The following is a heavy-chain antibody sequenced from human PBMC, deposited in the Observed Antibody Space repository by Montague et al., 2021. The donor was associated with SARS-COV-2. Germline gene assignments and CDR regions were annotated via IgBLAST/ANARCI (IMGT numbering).Heavy chain of an antibody. Sequence: SLRLSCAASGFTFSSYAMHWVRQAPGKGLEWVAVISYDGSNKYYADSVKGRFTISRDNSKNTLYLQMNSLRAEDTAVYYCARDGYNWNDAVYYYYGMDVWGQGTLVTVSS. D-gene: IGHD1-20*01. V-gene: IGHV3-30*04. CDR3: ARDGYNWNDAVYYYYGMDV. CDR1: GFTFSSYA. J-gene: IGHJ6*02. CDR2: ISYDGSNK.